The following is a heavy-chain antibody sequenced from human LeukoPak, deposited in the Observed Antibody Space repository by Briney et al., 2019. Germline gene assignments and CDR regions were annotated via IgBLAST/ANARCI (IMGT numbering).Heavy chain of an antibody. J-gene: IGHJ4*02. CDR3: ARLGMVRGVDIDY. D-gene: IGHD3-10*01. Sequence: PGGSLRLSCAASGFTFSIYAMSWVRQAPGKGLEWVSAISGSGGTAYYADSVKGRFTISRDIAKNSLYLQMNSLRAEDTAVYYCARLGMVRGVDIDYWGQGTLATVSS. V-gene: IGHV3-23*01. CDR1: GFTFSIYA. CDR2: ISGSGGTA.